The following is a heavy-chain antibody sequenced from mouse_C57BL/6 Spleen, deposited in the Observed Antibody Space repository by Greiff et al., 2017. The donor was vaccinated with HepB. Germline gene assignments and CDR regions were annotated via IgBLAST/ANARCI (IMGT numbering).Heavy chain of an antibody. Sequence: EVQLVESGAELVKPGASVKLSCTASGFNIKDSYMHWVKQRTEQGLEWIGRIDPEDGETKYAPKFQGKATITADTSPNTAYLQLSSLTSEDTAVYYCARGIYYDYAWFAYWGQGTLVTVSA. V-gene: IGHV14-2*01. D-gene: IGHD2-4*01. CDR2: IDPEDGET. CDR1: GFNIKDSY. CDR3: ARGIYYDYAWFAY. J-gene: IGHJ3*01.